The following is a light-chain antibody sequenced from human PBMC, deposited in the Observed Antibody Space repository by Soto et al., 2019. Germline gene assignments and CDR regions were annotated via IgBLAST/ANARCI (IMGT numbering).Light chain of an antibody. CDR2: GAS. V-gene: IGKV3-20*01. CDR3: QQYGSSPTT. Sequence: EIVLTQSPGTLSLSPGERATLSCRASQSVSNSYLAWYQQKPGRAPRLLIYGASSRATDIPDRFSGSGSGTDFTLTISRLEPVDSAVYYCQQYGSSPTTFG. J-gene: IGKJ1*01. CDR1: QSVSNSY.